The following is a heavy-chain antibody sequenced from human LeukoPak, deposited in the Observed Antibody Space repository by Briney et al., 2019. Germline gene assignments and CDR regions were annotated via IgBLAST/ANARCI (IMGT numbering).Heavy chain of an antibody. J-gene: IGHJ4*02. CDR2: ITSDGSNT. CDR1: GITFSSYW. V-gene: IGHV3-74*01. Sequence: GSLRFSCAASGITFSSYWMHWVRQAPGKGLVWVSRITSDGSNTNYADSVKGRFTISRDNAKNTLYLHTNSLRAEDTAVYYCARGGRIQLERRGYFDYWGQGTLVTVSS. D-gene: IGHD1-1*01. CDR3: ARGGRIQLERRGYFDY.